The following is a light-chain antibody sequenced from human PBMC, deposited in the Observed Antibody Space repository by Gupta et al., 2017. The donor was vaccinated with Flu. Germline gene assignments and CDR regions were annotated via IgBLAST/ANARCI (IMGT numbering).Light chain of an antibody. J-gene: IGKJ2*01. CDR3: QQYRSSLMYT. V-gene: IGKV3-20*01. CDR1: QTVSNS. CDR2: GAS. Sequence: IVLTQSPGTLSLSPGERATLSYRASQTVSNSLAWYQQKPGQAPRLLIYGASSRASGIPDRFSGSGSGTEFTLTISRLEPEDFAVYYCQQYRSSLMYTFGQGTKVEIK.